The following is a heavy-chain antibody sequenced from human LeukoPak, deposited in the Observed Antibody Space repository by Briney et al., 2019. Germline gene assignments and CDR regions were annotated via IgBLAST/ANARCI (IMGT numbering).Heavy chain of an antibody. CDR1: GFTFSSYA. V-gene: IGHV3-48*03. J-gene: IGHJ6*03. Sequence: GGSLRLSCAASGFTFSSYAMNWVRQAPGKGLEWVSYISSSGSTIYYADSVKGRFTISRDNAKNSLYLQMNSLRAEDTAVYYCARELMAPSPMDVWGKGTTVTISS. CDR2: ISSSGSTI. CDR3: ARELMAPSPMDV. D-gene: IGHD5-24*01.